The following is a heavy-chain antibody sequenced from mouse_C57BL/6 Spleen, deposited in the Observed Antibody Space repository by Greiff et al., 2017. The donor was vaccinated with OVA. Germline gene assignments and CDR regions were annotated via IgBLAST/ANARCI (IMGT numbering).Heavy chain of an antibody. Sequence: EVQLQQSVAELVRPGASVKLSCTASGFNIKNTYMHWVKQRPEQGLEWIGRIDPANGNTKYAPKVQGKATITADTAYNTAYLQLSSLTSEDTAIYYCARSPLTGTDPAWFAYWGQGTLVTVSA. J-gene: IGHJ3*01. CDR2: IDPANGNT. V-gene: IGHV14-3*01. CDR3: ARSPLTGTDPAWFAY. CDR1: GFNIKNTY. D-gene: IGHD4-1*01.